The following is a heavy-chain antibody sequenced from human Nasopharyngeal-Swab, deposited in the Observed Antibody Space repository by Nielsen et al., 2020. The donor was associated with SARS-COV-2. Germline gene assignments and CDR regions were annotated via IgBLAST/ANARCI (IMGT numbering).Heavy chain of an antibody. V-gene: IGHV1-69*13. Sequence: SVKVSCKASGGTFSSYAISWVRQAPGQGLEWMGGIIPIFGTANYAQKFQGRVTITADESTSTAYMELSSLRSEDTAVYYCARAGRYQLQTHPFDYWGQGTLVTVSS. CDR2: IIPIFGTA. D-gene: IGHD2-2*01. CDR3: ARAGRYQLQTHPFDY. J-gene: IGHJ4*02. CDR1: GGTFSSYA.